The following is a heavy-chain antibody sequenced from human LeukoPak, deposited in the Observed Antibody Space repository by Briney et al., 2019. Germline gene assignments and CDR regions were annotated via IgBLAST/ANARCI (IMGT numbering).Heavy chain of an antibody. CDR2: ISSSGSTI. D-gene: IGHD2-2*01. CDR3: ARDRGRLYCSGTSYPGWFDP. J-gene: IGHJ5*02. V-gene: IGHV3-48*03. Sequence: GGSLRLSCAASGFTFSSYEMNWVRQAPGKGLEWVSYISSSGSTIYYADSVKGRFTISRDNAKNSLYLQMNSLRAEDTAVYYCARDRGRLYCSGTSYPGWFDPWGQGTLVTVSS. CDR1: GFTFSSYE.